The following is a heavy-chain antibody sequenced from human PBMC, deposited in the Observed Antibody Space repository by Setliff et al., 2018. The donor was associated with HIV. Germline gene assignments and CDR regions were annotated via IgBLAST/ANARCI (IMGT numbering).Heavy chain of an antibody. Sequence: SETLSLTCTVSGVSFGSSDYYRAWIRQPPGKGLEWIGYIYIYNSGSTNYNPSLTSRVTISVDTSRNQFSLKLTSVTAADTAIYYCARGVNFDYWGQGTQVTVSS. CDR1: GVSFGSSDYY. CDR3: ARGVNFDY. V-gene: IGHV4-61*08. CDR2: IYIYNSGST. J-gene: IGHJ4*02. D-gene: IGHD3-3*01.